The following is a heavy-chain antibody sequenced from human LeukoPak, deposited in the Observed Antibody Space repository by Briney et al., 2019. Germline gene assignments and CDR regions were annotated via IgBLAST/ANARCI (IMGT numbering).Heavy chain of an antibody. CDR2: INHSGST. J-gene: IGHJ5*02. CDR1: GGSFSTYY. Sequence: SETLSLTCAVYGGSFSTYYWSWIRQPPGKGLEWIGGINHSGSTNYNPSLKSRVTISVDTSKNQFSLKLSSVTAADTAVYFCARGPVVTARDWFDPWGQGTLVTVSS. D-gene: IGHD2-15*01. CDR3: ARGPVVTARDWFDP. V-gene: IGHV4-34*01.